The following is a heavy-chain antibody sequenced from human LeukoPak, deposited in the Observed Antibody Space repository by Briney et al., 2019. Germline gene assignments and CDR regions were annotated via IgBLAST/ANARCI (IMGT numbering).Heavy chain of an antibody. J-gene: IGHJ6*02. CDR1: GFTFSNAW. Sequence: GGSLRLSCAASGFTFSNAWMSWVRQAPGKGLEWVANIKQDGSEKYYVDSVKGRFTISRDNAKNSLYLQMNSLRAEDTAVYYCARSTKLRYFDWLTYGMDVWGQGTTVTVSS. CDR2: IKQDGSEK. D-gene: IGHD3-9*01. CDR3: ARSTKLRYFDWLTYGMDV. V-gene: IGHV3-7*03.